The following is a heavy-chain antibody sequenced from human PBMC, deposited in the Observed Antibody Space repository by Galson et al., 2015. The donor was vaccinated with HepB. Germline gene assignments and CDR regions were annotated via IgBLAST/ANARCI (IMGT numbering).Heavy chain of an antibody. D-gene: IGHD6-19*01. J-gene: IGHJ3*02. Sequence: SLRLSCAASGFAFSDYYMSWVRQAPGKGLEWVSYISSGSGYTEYAASVKGRFTISRDNAKNSLYLQMNSLKADDTAVYYCARRMQWVGGFDMWGQGTMVTVSS. V-gene: IGHV3-11*03. CDR1: GFAFSDYY. CDR2: ISSGSGYT. CDR3: ARRMQWVGGFDM.